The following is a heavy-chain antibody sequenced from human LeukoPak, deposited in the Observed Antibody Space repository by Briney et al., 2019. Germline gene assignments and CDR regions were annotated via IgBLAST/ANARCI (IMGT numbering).Heavy chain of an antibody. CDR3: ARESSRIAIGTLDF. Sequence: PGRSLRLSCAASGFTFSSHGMHWVRQAPGKGLEWVAVISYDGSHKYYADSVKGRYTISRDNSKNTLYLQMNSLRAEDTAVYYCARESSRIAIGTLDFWGQGTLVTVSS. J-gene: IGHJ4*02. D-gene: IGHD6-13*01. V-gene: IGHV3-30*03. CDR1: GFTFSSHG. CDR2: ISYDGSHK.